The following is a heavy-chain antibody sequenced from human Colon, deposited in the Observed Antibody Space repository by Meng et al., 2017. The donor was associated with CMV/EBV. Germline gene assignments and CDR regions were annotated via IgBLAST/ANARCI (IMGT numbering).Heavy chain of an antibody. CDR3: AKGLSYYPDPNFDAFDI. Sequence: GESLKISCAASGFTFSTYGMHWVRQAPGKGLEWVAYIRSDGTKTYYADSVKGRFTSSRDNSKNTLHLQMNSVRAEDTAVYYCAKGLSYYPDPNFDAFDIWGQGTVVTV. CDR1: GFTFSTYG. CDR2: IRSDGTKT. V-gene: IGHV3-30*02. J-gene: IGHJ3*02. D-gene: IGHD2-21*01.